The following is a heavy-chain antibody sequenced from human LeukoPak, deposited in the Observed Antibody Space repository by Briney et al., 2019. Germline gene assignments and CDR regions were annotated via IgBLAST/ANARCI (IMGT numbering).Heavy chain of an antibody. V-gene: IGHV1-18*01. D-gene: IGHD3-10*01. CDR2: ISAYNGNT. CDR1: GHTFTSYG. CDR3: AREEGSGSYFGEGY. J-gene: IGHJ4*02. Sequence: ASVKVSCKASGHTFTSYGISWVRQAPGQGLEWMGWISAYNGNTNYAQKLQGRVTMTTDTSTSTAYMELRSLRSDDTAVYYCAREEGSGSYFGEGYWGQGTLVTVSS.